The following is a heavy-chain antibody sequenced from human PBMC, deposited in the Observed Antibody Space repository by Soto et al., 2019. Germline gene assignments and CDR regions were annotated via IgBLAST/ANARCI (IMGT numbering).Heavy chain of an antibody. J-gene: IGHJ4*02. CDR2: ISGSGGST. CDR3: AKSPYEYGDYLDYFDY. V-gene: IGHV3-23*01. CDR1: GFTFSSYA. D-gene: IGHD4-17*01. Sequence: PGGSLRLSCAASGFTFSSYAMSWVRQAPGKGLEWVSAISGSGGSTYYADSVKGRFTISRDNSKNTLYLQMNSLRAEDTAVYYCAKSPYEYGDYLDYFDYWGQGTLVTVSS.